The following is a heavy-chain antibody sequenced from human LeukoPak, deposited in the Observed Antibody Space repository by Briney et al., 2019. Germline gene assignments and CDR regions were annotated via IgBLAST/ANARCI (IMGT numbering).Heavy chain of an antibody. CDR3: ARDPRYCSGGSCYSGFDY. J-gene: IGHJ4*02. CDR1: GFTVNSNY. CDR2: IYSGGST. D-gene: IGHD2-15*01. V-gene: IGHV3-66*01. Sequence: GGSLRLSCAASGFTVNSNYMSWVRQAPGKGLEWVSVIYSGGSTYYADSVKGRFTISRHNSKNTLYLQMNSLRAEDTAVYYCARDPRYCSGGSCYSGFDYWGQGTLVTVSS.